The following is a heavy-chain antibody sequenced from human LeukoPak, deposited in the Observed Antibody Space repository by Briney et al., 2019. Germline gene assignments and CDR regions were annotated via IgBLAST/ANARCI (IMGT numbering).Heavy chain of an antibody. Sequence: GGSLRLSCAASGFSFSDYYMHWVRQAPGKGLEWVSSISFDSGDGTLYADSVEGRFTISRDNTKNSMFLQMDSLTVEDTALYFCTRDLPATISLGDDYWGPGTPVTVSS. CDR3: TRDLPATISLGDDY. D-gene: IGHD5-12*01. CDR1: GFSFSDYY. CDR2: ISFDSGDGT. V-gene: IGHV3-69-1*01. J-gene: IGHJ4*02.